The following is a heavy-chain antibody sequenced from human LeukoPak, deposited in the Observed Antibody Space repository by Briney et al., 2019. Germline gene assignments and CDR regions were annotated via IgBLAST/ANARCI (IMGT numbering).Heavy chain of an antibody. Sequence: GGSLRLSCAASGFTFSNAWMSWVRQAPGKGLEWVGRIKSKTDGGTTDYAAPVKGRFTISRDDSNNTLYLQMNSLKTEDTAVYYCTTTQIVVVVGDAFDIWGQGTMVTVSS. CDR1: GFTFSNAW. CDR3: TTTQIVVVVGDAFDI. J-gene: IGHJ3*02. D-gene: IGHD2-15*01. V-gene: IGHV3-15*01. CDR2: IKSKTDGGTT.